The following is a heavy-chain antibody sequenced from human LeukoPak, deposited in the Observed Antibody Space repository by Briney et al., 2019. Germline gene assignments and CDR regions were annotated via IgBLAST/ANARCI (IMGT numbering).Heavy chain of an antibody. CDR2: INSDGCST. Sequence: GGSLRLSCAASGFTFSSYWMHWVRQAPGKGLVWVSRINSDGCSTSYADSVKGRFTISRDNAKNTLYLQMNSLRAEDTAVYYCARAQVYYDSSGYYYVYWGQGTLVTVSS. CDR1: GFTFSSYW. J-gene: IGHJ4*02. D-gene: IGHD3-22*01. V-gene: IGHV3-74*01. CDR3: ARAQVYYDSSGYYYVY.